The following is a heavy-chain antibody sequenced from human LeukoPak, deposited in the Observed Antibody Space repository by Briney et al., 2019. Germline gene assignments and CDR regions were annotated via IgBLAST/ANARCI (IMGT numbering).Heavy chain of an antibody. CDR3: ARNAMLYYYMDV. CDR1: GDSISSYY. D-gene: IGHD2-2*01. V-gene: IGHV4-59*01. J-gene: IGHJ6*03. CDR2: IYYSGST. Sequence: PSETLSLTCTVSGDSISSYYWSWIRQPPGKGLEWIGYIYYSGSTNYNPSLKSRVTISVDTSKNQFSLKLSSVTAADTAVYYCARNAMLYYYMDVWGKGTTVTVSS.